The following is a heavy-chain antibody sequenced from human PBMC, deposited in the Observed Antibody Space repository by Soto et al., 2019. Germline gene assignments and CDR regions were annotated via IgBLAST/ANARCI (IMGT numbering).Heavy chain of an antibody. CDR2: IYYSGST. Sequence: SETLSLTCTVSGGSISSGGYYWSWIRQHPGKGLEWVGYIYYSGSTYYNPSLKSRVTISVDTSKNQFSLKLSSVTAADTAVYYCARDKIDYYDSSGYRRDAFDIWGQGTMVTVSS. CDR1: GGSISSGGYY. J-gene: IGHJ3*02. D-gene: IGHD3-22*01. V-gene: IGHV4-31*03. CDR3: ARDKIDYYDSSGYRRDAFDI.